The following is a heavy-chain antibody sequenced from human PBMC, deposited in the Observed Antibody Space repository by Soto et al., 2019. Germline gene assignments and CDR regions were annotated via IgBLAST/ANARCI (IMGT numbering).Heavy chain of an antibody. D-gene: IGHD5-18*01. V-gene: IGHV3-7*02. CDR1: GFTFSSYC. Sequence: PGGSLRLSCAASGFTFSSYCMSWVRQAPGKGLEWVANIKQDGSEKYYVDSVKGRFTISRDNAKNSLYLQMNSLRAEDTAVYYCATARYSSDYWGQGTLVTVSS. J-gene: IGHJ4*02. CDR3: ATARYSSDY. CDR2: IKQDGSEK.